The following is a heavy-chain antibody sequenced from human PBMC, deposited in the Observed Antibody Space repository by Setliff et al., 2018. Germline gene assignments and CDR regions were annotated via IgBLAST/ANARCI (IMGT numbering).Heavy chain of an antibody. V-gene: IGHV1-18*01. CDR1: GYTFTSFG. Sequence: GASVKVSCKTSGYTFTSFGIHWLRQARGQGLEWMGWISPKIGDSTYAQKFQGRVTMTTDTSTEAVYMELSNLRSDDTASYFCARGRGGGYDETPRPMYFMDVWGKGTTVTVSS. J-gene: IGHJ6*03. CDR3: ARGRGGGYDETPRPMYFMDV. D-gene: IGHD5-12*01. CDR2: ISPKIGDS.